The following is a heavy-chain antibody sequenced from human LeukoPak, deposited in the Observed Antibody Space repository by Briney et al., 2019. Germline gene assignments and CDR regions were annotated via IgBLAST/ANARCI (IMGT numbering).Heavy chain of an antibody. V-gene: IGHV4-59*11. CDR1: GGSISSHY. J-gene: IGHJ4*02. D-gene: IGHD4-23*01. CDR3: ARGMDGGNTGY. CDR2: IYYTGST. Sequence: PSETLSLTCTVSGGSISSHYWSWIRQPPGKGLEWIGYIYYTGSTNYNPSLKSRVTISLDTSKNQFSLKLSSVTAADTAVYYCARGMDGGNTGYWGQGTLVTVSS.